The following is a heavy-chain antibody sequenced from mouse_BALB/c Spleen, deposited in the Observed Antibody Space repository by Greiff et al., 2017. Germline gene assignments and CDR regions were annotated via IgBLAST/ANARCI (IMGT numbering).Heavy chain of an antibody. CDR1: GFTFSSYA. CDR2: ISSGGSYT. Sequence: EVHLVESGGGLVKPGGSLKLSCAASGFTFSSYAMSWVRQTPEKRLEWVATISSGGSYTYYPDSVKGRFTISRDNAKNTLYLQMSSLRSEDTAMYYCARPHRYDGGNYFDYWGQGTTLTVSS. J-gene: IGHJ2*01. D-gene: IGHD2-14*01. CDR3: ARPHRYDGGNYFDY. V-gene: IGHV5-9-3*01.